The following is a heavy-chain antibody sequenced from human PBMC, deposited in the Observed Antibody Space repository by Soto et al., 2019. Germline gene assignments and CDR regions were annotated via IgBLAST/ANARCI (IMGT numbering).Heavy chain of an antibody. CDR3: AREYYYTMDV. Sequence: QVQLVVSGGGLVRPGGSLRLSCEASGFTFRDYYMTWFRQAPGKGLEWLSYIDSSTKYTNYADSVKGRFTISRDNAKNSLYLQMNSLRADDTAVYYCAREYYYTMDVWGQGTMVTVSS. J-gene: IGHJ6*02. CDR2: IDSSTKYT. CDR1: GFTFRDYY. V-gene: IGHV3-11*05.